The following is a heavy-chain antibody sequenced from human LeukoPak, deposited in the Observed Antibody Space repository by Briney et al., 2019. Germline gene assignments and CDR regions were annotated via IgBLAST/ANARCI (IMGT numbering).Heavy chain of an antibody. V-gene: IGHV4-39*07. CDR2: IYYSGST. Sequence: PSETLSLTCTVSGGSISSSSYYWGWIRQPPGNGLEWIGSIYYSGSTYYNPSLKSRVTISVDTSKNQFSLKLSSVTAADTAVYYCARVGYDFWSGSRSSNLAHIWGQGTMVTVSS. CDR3: ARVGYDFWSGSRSSNLAHI. CDR1: GGSISSSSYY. J-gene: IGHJ3*02. D-gene: IGHD3-3*01.